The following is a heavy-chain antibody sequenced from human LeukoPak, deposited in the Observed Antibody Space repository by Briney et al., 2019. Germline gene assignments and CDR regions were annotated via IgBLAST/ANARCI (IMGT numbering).Heavy chain of an antibody. V-gene: IGHV3-7*01. Sequence: PGGSLRLSCAASGFTFSSYCMSWVRQAPGKGLEWVANIKQDGSAKYYVDSVKGRFTISRDNAKNPLSLQMNNLRAEDTAVYYCARDHCSGWLYSYGRDLWGQGTTVTVSS. CDR1: GFTFSSYC. CDR2: IKQDGSAK. J-gene: IGHJ6*02. D-gene: IGHD6-19*01. CDR3: ARDHCSGWLYSYGRDL.